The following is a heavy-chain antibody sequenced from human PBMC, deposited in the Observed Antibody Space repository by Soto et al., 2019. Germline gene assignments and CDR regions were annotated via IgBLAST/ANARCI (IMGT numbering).Heavy chain of an antibody. CDR1: GFTFSNAW. CDR3: TSERYCISTSCYGVAIAY. Sequence: EVQLVESGGGLVKPGGSLRLSCAASGFTFSNAWMNWVRQAPGKGLEWVGRIKSKTDGGTTDYAAPVKGRFTISRDNSKNTLYLQMNSLKTEDTAVYYCTSERYCISTSCYGVAIAYWGQGTLVTVSS. CDR2: IKSKTDGGTT. V-gene: IGHV3-15*07. D-gene: IGHD2-2*01. J-gene: IGHJ4*02.